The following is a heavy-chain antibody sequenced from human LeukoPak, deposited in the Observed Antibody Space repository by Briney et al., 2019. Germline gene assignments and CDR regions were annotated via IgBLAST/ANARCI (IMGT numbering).Heavy chain of an antibody. CDR3: AKDRRDDYVWGTVDWFDP. Sequence: GGSLRLSCAASGFIFSDYYMEWVRQAPGKGLEWVSVIYSGGSTYYADSVKGRFTISRDNSKNTLYLQMNSLRAEDTAVYYCAKDRRDDYVWGTVDWFDPWGQGTLVTVSS. D-gene: IGHD3-16*01. V-gene: IGHV3-53*01. CDR2: IYSGGST. CDR1: GFIFSDYY. J-gene: IGHJ5*02.